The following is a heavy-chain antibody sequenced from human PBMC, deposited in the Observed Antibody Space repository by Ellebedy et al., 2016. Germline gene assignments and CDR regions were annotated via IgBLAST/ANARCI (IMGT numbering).Heavy chain of an antibody. V-gene: IGHV2-5*01. Sequence: SGPTLVKPTQTLTLTCTFSGFSLSTSGVGVGWIRQPPGKALEWLALIYWNDDKRYSPSLKSRLTITKDTSKNQVVLTMTNMDPVDTATYYCAHRSRRRGYYYYYGMDVWGQGTTVTVSS. CDR3: AHRSRRRGYYYYYGMDV. D-gene: IGHD3-10*01. CDR1: GFSLSTSGVG. CDR2: IYWNDDK. J-gene: IGHJ6*02.